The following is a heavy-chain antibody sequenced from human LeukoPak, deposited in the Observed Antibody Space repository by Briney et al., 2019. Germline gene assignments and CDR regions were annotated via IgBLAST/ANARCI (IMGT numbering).Heavy chain of an antibody. J-gene: IGHJ4*02. CDR1: GGSFSGYY. V-gene: IGHV4-34*01. CDR2: INHSEST. D-gene: IGHD3-22*01. CDR3: ARSHYYDSSGYLSPRYFDY. Sequence: PSETLSLTCAVYGGSFSGYYWSWIRQPPGKGLEWIGEINHSESTNYNPSLKSRVTISVDTSKNQFSLKLSSVTAADTAVYYCARSHYYDSSGYLSPRYFDYWGQGTLVTVSS.